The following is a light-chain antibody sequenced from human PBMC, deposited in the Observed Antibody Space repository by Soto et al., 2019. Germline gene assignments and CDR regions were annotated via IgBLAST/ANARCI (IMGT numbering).Light chain of an antibody. CDR3: SSFTSSNTLPYV. J-gene: IGLJ1*01. V-gene: IGLV2-14*01. CDR1: NSDIGSYNY. Sequence: QSALTRPASVSGSSGQSITISCSGTNSDIGSYNYVSWYQQHPGKAPKLIVFEVNNRPSGISDRFSGSKSGSTASLTISGLQTEDEAVYYCSSFTSSNTLPYVFGTGTKVTV. CDR2: EVN.